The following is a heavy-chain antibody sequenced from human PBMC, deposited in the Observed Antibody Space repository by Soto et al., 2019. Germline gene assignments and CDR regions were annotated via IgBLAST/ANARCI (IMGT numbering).Heavy chain of an antibody. D-gene: IGHD6-6*01. J-gene: IGHJ6*02. CDR3: ARVMGYSSSRLLFDMDV. CDR2: ISSSSSTI. Sequence: GGSLRLSCAASGFTFSSYSMNWVRQAPGKGLEWVSYISSSSSTIYYADSVKGRFTISRDNAKNSLYLQMNSLRDEDTAVYYCARVMGYSSSRLLFDMDVWGQGTTVTVSS. V-gene: IGHV3-48*02. CDR1: GFTFSSYS.